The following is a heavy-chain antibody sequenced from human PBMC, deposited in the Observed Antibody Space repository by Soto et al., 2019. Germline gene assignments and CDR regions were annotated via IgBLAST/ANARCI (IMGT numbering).Heavy chain of an antibody. V-gene: IGHV4-34*01. CDR2: INHSGST. CDR3: ARVARHALPLTIFGVVTLYYFDY. CDR1: GGSFSGYY. J-gene: IGHJ4*02. D-gene: IGHD3-3*01. Sequence: SETLSLTCAVYGGSFSGYYWSWIRQPPGKGLEWIGEINHSGSTNYNPSLKSRVTISVDTSKNQFSLKLSSVTAADTAVYYCARVARHALPLTIFGVVTLYYFDYWGQGTLVTVSS.